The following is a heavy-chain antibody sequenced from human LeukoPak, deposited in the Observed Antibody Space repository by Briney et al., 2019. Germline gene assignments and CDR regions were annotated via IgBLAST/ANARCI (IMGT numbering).Heavy chain of an antibody. Sequence: GESLKISCKGSGYSFTNYWIGWVRQMPGKGLEWMGIIYPGDSDNRYSPSFQGQVTISADKSISTAYLQWSSLKASDTAMYYCARHLGYCSSTSCTPFDYWGPGTLVTVSS. V-gene: IGHV5-51*01. D-gene: IGHD2-2*01. J-gene: IGHJ4*02. CDR3: ARHLGYCSSTSCTPFDY. CDR2: IYPGDSDN. CDR1: GYSFTNYW.